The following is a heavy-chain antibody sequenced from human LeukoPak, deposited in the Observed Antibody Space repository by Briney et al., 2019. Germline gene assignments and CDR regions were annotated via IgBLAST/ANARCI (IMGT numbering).Heavy chain of an antibody. CDR2: INDSGSV. V-gene: IGHV4-34*01. CDR3: ASYGGNSGNAFDI. CDR1: GGSFSGYY. D-gene: IGHD4-23*01. J-gene: IGHJ3*02. Sequence: PSETLSLTCAVYGGSFSGYYWCWRRQPPGRVLWLIGEINDSGSVNCNPSLKNRVTLSLATSKNQFSLRLSSVAAADTAVYYCASYGGNSGNAFDIWGQGTMVTVSS.